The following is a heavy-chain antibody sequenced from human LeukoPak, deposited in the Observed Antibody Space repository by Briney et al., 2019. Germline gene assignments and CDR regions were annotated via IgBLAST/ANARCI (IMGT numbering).Heavy chain of an antibody. CDR1: GGSISSYY. Sequence: PSETLSLTCTVSGGSISSYYWSWIRQPPGKGLERSGYIYYSGSTNYNPSLKSRVTISVDTCKNQFSLKLSSVTAADTAVYYCARHRGNTYSSSWYYYYGMDVWGQGTTVTVSS. D-gene: IGHD6-13*01. CDR2: IYYSGST. CDR3: ARHRGNTYSSSWYYYYGMDV. J-gene: IGHJ6*02. V-gene: IGHV4-59*08.